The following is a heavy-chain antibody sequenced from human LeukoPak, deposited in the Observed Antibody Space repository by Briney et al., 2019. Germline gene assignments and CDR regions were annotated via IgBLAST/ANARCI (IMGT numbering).Heavy chain of an antibody. CDR2: IDPCDSHT. J-gene: IGHJ3*02. Sequence: PGESPKISRKGSGYSFTNYWISWVRQMPGKGLGWMGKIDPCDSHTNYSPSFKGHVTVSGDRSITTAYLQGSGLQASDSAMYYCVRHWHDAFDIWGQGTMVTVSS. CDR3: VRHWHDAFDI. V-gene: IGHV5-10-1*01. CDR1: GYSFTNYW.